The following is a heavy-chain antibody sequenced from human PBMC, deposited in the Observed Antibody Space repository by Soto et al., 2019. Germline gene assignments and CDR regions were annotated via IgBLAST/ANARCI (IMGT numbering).Heavy chain of an antibody. CDR3: ARSSGSGYSYVYYYYYGMDV. J-gene: IGHJ6*02. CDR1: GDSVSSNSAA. D-gene: IGHD5-18*01. Sequence: LSQTLSLTCAISGDSVSSNSAAWNWIRQSPSRGLEWLGRTYYRSKWYNDYAVSVKSRITINPDTSKNQFSLQLNSVTPEDTAVYYCARSSGSGYSYVYYYYYGMDVWGQGTTVTVSS. CDR2: TYYRSKWYN. V-gene: IGHV6-1*01.